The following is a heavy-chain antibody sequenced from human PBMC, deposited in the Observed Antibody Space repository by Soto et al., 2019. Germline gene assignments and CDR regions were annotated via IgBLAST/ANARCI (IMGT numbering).Heavy chain of an antibody. CDR1: GFTFSSYS. J-gene: IGHJ4*02. Sequence: GGSLRLSCVASGFTFSSYSMSWVRQAPGKGLEWVSVISSGGDTYSSDSVKGRFTISRDNSKNTLYLQMNSLRAEDTAVYYCATGSTGTTPYWGQGTLVTVSS. CDR3: ATGSTGTTPY. CDR2: ISSGGDT. D-gene: IGHD1-1*01. V-gene: IGHV3-23*01.